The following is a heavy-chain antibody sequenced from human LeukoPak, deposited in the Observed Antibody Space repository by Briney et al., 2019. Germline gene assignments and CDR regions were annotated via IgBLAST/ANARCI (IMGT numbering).Heavy chain of an antibody. CDR1: GGSISSGGYY. CDR2: IYYSGST. D-gene: IGHD2-2*01. V-gene: IGHV4-31*03. CDR3: ARHGGYCSSTSCYSDAFDI. Sequence: SETLSLTCTVSGGSISSGGYYWSWIRQHPGKGLEWIGYIYYSGSTYYNPSLKSRVTISVDTSKNQFSLKLSSVTAADTAVYYCARHGGYCSSTSCYSDAFDIWGQGTMVTVSS. J-gene: IGHJ3*02.